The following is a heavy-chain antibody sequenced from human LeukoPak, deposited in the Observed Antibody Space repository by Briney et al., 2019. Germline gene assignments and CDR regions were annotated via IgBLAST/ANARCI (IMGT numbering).Heavy chain of an antibody. Sequence: SSETLSLTCAVSGGSISRSNWWSWVRQSPGKGLEWIGEIYDNGSTNYNPSLKSRVTISVDKSKNQFSLKLSSVTAADTAVYYCARDESPTNWFDPWGQGTLVTVSS. V-gene: IGHV4-4*02. CDR2: IYDNGST. CDR3: ARDESPTNWFDP. CDR1: GGSISRSNW. J-gene: IGHJ5*02.